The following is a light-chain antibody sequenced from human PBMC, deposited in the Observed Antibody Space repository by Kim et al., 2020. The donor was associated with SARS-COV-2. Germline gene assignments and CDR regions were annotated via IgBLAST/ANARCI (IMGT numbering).Light chain of an antibody. CDR2: GAS. V-gene: IGKV3-20*01. J-gene: IGKJ1*01. Sequence: LSAGERATLACRASQSVSSSYLAWYQQKPGQAPRLINYGASSGATGIPDRSSGSGSGTDFTLTSSRLEAEDFAVYYCQQYGSSPTFGQGTKVDIK. CDR3: QQYGSSPT. CDR1: QSVSSSY.